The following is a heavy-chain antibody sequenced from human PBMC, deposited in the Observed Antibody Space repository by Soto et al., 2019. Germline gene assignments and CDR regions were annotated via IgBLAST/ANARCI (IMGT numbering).Heavy chain of an antibody. CDR2: IYNSGSA. D-gene: IGHD1-26*01. CDR1: GDSMSSGGSS. V-gene: IGHV4-30-2*06. CDR3: ARVGNLRWSDP. J-gene: IGHJ5*02. Sequence: LQLQESGSGLVKPSQTLSLTCTVSGDSMSSGGSSWTWIRQSPGKGLEWVGYIYNSGSAYYNPSLRSRATISIDTSKNRLSLNLTSVTAADTAVYYCARVGNLRWSDPWGQGALVTVS.